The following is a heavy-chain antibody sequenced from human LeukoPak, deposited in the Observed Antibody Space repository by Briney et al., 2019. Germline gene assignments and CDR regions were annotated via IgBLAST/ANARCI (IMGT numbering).Heavy chain of an antibody. CDR1: GFTFSSYA. J-gene: IGHJ4*02. D-gene: IGHD2-2*01. CDR3: AKGGYCSSTSCPNDY. CDR2: ISGSGGST. V-gene: IGHV3-23*01. Sequence: GGSLRLSCAASGFTFSSYAMSWVRQAPGKGLEWVSTISGSGGSTYYADSVKGRFTISRDNSKNTLYLQMNSLRAEDTAVYYCAKGGYCSSTSCPNDYWGRGTLVTVSS.